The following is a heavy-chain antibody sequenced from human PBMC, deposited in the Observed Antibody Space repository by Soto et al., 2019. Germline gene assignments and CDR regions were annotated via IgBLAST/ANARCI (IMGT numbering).Heavy chain of an antibody. Sequence: QVQLVESGGGVVQPGRSLRLSCAASGFTFSSYAMHWVRQAPGKGLEWVAVISYDGSNKYYADSVKGRFTISRDNSKNTPYLQMNSLRAEATAVYYCARDKRDLRFLEWSYYFDFWGQGTLVTVSS. D-gene: IGHD3-3*01. CDR1: GFTFSSYA. J-gene: IGHJ4*02. CDR2: ISYDGSNK. CDR3: ARDKRDLRFLEWSYYFDF. V-gene: IGHV3-30-3*01.